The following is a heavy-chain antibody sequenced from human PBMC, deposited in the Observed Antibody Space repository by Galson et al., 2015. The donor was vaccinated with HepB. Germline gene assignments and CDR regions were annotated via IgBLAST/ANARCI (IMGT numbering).Heavy chain of an antibody. D-gene: IGHD3-22*01. CDR1: GLSVSDNY. CDR2: IYSGGST. CDR3: ARDRYYEGSGYYYSDN. V-gene: IGHV3-53*01. Sequence: SLRLSCAASGLSVSDNYMTWVRQAPGKGLECVSVIYSGGSTFYADSVRGRFTISRDSSKNTLYLQMNSLRAEDTAVYYCARDRYYEGSGYYYSDNWGQGPLVTVSS. J-gene: IGHJ4*02.